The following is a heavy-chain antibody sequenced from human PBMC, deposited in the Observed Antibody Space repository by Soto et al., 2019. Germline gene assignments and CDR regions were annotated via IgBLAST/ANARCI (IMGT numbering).Heavy chain of an antibody. D-gene: IGHD3-9*01. J-gene: IGHJ3*02. Sequence: QLQLQESGPGLVKPSETLSLTCTVSGGSISSSSYYWGWIRQPPGKGLEWIGSIYYSGSTYYNPSLESRVTISVDTSKNQFSLKLSSVTAADTAVYYCARQLRYYDILTGYYPDAFDIWGQGTMVTVSS. CDR3: ARQLRYYDILTGYYPDAFDI. V-gene: IGHV4-39*01. CDR2: IYYSGST. CDR1: GGSISSSSYY.